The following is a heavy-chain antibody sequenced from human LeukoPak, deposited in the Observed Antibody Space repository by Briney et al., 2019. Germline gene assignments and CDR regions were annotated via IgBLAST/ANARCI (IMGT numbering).Heavy chain of an antibody. V-gene: IGHV3-30*02. J-gene: IGHJ4*02. Sequence: PGGSLRLSCAASGFTFSSYGMHWVRQAPGKGLEWVAFIRYDGSNKYYADSVKGRFTISRDNSKNTLYLQMNSLRAEDTAVYYCAKTYYYDSSGYYCDYWGQGTLVTVSS. CDR2: IRYDGSNK. CDR3: AKTYYYDSSGYYCDY. D-gene: IGHD3-22*01. CDR1: GFTFSSYG.